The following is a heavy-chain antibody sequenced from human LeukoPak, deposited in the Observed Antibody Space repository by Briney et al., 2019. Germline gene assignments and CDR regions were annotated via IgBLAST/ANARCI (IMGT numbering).Heavy chain of an antibody. V-gene: IGHV4-59*01. D-gene: IGHD6-19*01. CDR2: IYYSGST. CDR3: ARGYSGWSASTMPSYYFDY. J-gene: IGHJ4*02. Sequence: SETLSLTCTVSGGSISSYYWSWIRQAPGKGLEWIWYIYYSGSTNYNPSLKSRFTISVETSKNQFTLKLSSVTAADTAVYYCARGYSGWSASTMPSYYFDYWGQGTLVTVSS. CDR1: GGSISSYY.